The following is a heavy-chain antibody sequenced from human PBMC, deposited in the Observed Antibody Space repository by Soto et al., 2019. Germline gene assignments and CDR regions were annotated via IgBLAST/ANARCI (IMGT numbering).Heavy chain of an antibody. CDR1: GDSVSNSDYH. V-gene: IGHV4-39*01. Sequence: QLQLQESGPGLVKPSETLSLTCTVAGDSVSNSDYHWGWVRQPPGKGLEWIASIYYRGSAYYSPSLRSRVSISVDTSKNQFXLKLTXVTAXXTAXYYXXXXXXXTGPNXWGQGTLVTVSS. CDR2: IYYRGSA. CDR3: XXXXXXTGPNX. J-gene: IGHJ4*02.